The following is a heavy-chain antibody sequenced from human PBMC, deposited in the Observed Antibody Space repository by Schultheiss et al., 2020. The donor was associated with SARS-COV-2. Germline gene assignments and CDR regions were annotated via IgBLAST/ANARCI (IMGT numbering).Heavy chain of an antibody. CDR2: MSDSGGST. J-gene: IGHJ4*02. Sequence: GGSLRLSCAASGFTFTTYAMTWVRQAPGKGLEWVSAMSDSGGSTYYADSVKGRFTISRDNSKNTLYLQMNSLRAEDTAVYYCAKPRRGSWGQGTLVTVSS. V-gene: IGHV3-23*01. CDR1: GFTFTTYA. CDR3: AKPRRGS. D-gene: IGHD3-16*01.